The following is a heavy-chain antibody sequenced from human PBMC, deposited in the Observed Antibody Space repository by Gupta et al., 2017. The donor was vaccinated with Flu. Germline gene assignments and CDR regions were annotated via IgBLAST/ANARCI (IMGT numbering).Heavy chain of an antibody. J-gene: IGHJ5*01. Sequence: VQLVESGGGLVQPGGSLRLSCGASGFTLRDYWMSWFRQAPGKGPELVANINRDGSVINYMDFVRGRFTISRDNAKNAVYFQMNSLRVDDTAVYYCARDVGSGDYDSWGQGTLVTVSS. V-gene: IGHV3-7*01. CDR1: GFTLRDYW. CDR3: ARDVGSGDYDS. CDR2: INRDGSVI. D-gene: IGHD4-17*01.